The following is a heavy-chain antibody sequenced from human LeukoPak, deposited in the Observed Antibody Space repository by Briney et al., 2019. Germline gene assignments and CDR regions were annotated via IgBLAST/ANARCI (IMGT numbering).Heavy chain of an antibody. J-gene: IGHJ4*02. V-gene: IGHV3-43*02. CDR1: GFTFDDYA. Sequence: PGGSLRLSCAASGFTFDDYAMHWVRQAPGKGLEWVSLISGDGGSTYYADSVKGRFTISRDNSKNTLYLQMNSLRAEDTAVYYCAKPSAVAATYFDYWGQGTLVTVSS. CDR3: AKPSAVAATYFDY. CDR2: ISGDGGST. D-gene: IGHD6-19*01.